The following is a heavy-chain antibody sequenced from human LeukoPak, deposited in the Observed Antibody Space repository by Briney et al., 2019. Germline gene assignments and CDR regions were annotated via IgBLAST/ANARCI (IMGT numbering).Heavy chain of an antibody. J-gene: IGHJ4*02. Sequence: SETLSLTCSVSGGSISGYYWSWLRQPPGKGLEWIGYIFQTGYTTYNPSLSGRVTMSVDMSKNQFSLQLSSVTAADAAIYYCVRQPYTSGAYYFDYWGKGTLVTVSS. V-gene: IGHV4-59*08. CDR3: VRQPYTSGAYYFDY. CDR1: GGSISGYY. D-gene: IGHD2-8*01. CDR2: IFQTGYT.